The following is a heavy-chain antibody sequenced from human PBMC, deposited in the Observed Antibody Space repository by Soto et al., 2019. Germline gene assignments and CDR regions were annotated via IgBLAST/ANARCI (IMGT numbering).Heavy chain of an antibody. CDR3: AKDISSSGWYYFDY. Sequence: EVQLVEFGGGLVQPGRSLRLSCAASGFTFDDYAMHWVRQAPGKGLEWVSGISWNSGSIGYADSVKGRFTISRDNAKNSLYLQMNSLRAEDTALYYCAKDISSSGWYYFDYWGQGTLVTVSS. CDR2: ISWNSGSI. CDR1: GFTFDDYA. J-gene: IGHJ4*02. D-gene: IGHD6-19*01. V-gene: IGHV3-9*01.